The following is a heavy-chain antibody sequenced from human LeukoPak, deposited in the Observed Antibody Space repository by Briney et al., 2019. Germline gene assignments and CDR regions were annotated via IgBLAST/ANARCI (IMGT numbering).Heavy chain of an antibody. CDR2: IWYDGSNK. CDR1: GFTFSSYG. Sequence: RGSLRLSCAASGFTFSSYGMHWVRQAPGRRLEWVAVIWYDGSNKYYADSVKGRFTISRDNSKNTLYLQMNSLRAEDTAVYHCARDWECIAADQKTYYYYGMDVWGQGTTVTVSS. CDR3: ARDWECIAADQKTYYYYGMDV. V-gene: IGHV3-33*01. D-gene: IGHD6-13*01. J-gene: IGHJ6*02.